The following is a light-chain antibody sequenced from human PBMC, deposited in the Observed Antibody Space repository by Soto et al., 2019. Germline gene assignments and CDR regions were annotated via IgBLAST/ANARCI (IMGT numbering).Light chain of an antibody. CDR2: KAS. CDR1: QSIDIW. V-gene: IGKV1-5*03. CDR3: QQYNTFST. Sequence: DVQMTQSPSTLSASVGDRVTITCRASQSIDIWLAWYQQKPGKAPNLLIYKASTLETGVPSRFTGSGSGTEFTLTISSLQPDDFATYYCQQYNTFSTFGLGTKVEMK. J-gene: IGKJ1*01.